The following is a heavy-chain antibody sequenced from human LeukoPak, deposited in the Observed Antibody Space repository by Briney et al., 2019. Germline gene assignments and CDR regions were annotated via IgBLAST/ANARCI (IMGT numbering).Heavy chain of an antibody. V-gene: IGHV6-1*01. CDR2: TYYRSKWYN. CDR3: ARGSSSWYPDDAFDI. Sequence: SQTLSLTCALSGDSVSSNSAAWNWIRQSPSRSLEWLVRTYYRSKWYNDYAVSVKSRITINPDTSKNQFSLQLNSVTPEDTAVYYCARGSSSWYPDDAFDIWGQGTMVTVSS. J-gene: IGHJ3*02. D-gene: IGHD6-13*01. CDR1: GDSVSSNSAA.